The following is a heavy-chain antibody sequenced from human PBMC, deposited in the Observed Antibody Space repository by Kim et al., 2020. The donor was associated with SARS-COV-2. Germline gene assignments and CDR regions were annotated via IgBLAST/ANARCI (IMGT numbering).Heavy chain of an antibody. CDR2: IGSDSDTT. Sequence: GGSLRLSCAASGFSFSNYGMNWVRQAPGKGLEWLSYIGSDSDTTFYVDSVKGRFIISIDNAKSSLFLQMDSLRDEDTAIYYCAKTGGPGSNNWFDSWGQGTLVTVSP. V-gene: IGHV3-48*02. CDR3: AKTGGPGSNNWFDS. CDR1: GFSFSNYG. J-gene: IGHJ5*01. D-gene: IGHD3-10*01.